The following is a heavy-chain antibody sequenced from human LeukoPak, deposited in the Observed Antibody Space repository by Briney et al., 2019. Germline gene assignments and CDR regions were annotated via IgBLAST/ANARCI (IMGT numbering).Heavy chain of an antibody. J-gene: IGHJ3*02. Sequence: GGSLRLSCAASGFTFSSYWMSWVRQAPGKGLEWVANIKQDGSEKYYVDSVKGRFTISRDNAKNSLYLQMNSLRAEDTAVYYCASVYSSSPNDAFDIWGQGTMVTVSS. CDR3: ASVYSSSPNDAFDI. D-gene: IGHD6-6*01. V-gene: IGHV3-7*01. CDR2: IKQDGSEK. CDR1: GFTFSSYW.